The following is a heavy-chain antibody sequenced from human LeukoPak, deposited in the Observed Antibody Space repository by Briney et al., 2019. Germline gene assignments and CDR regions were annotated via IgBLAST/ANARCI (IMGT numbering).Heavy chain of an antibody. J-gene: IGHJ3*02. CDR2: VHSNGDT. D-gene: IGHD3-22*01. Sequence: PSETLSLTCTVSGGSISSYYWSWIRQPPGKGLEWIGYVHSNGDTDYNPSLRSRLTILLDTSKKDFSLKLSSVTAADTAVYYCARRNRSTMIVVVTHHDAFDIWGQGTMVTVSS. V-gene: IGHV4-59*12. CDR1: GGSISSYY. CDR3: ARRNRSTMIVVVTHHDAFDI.